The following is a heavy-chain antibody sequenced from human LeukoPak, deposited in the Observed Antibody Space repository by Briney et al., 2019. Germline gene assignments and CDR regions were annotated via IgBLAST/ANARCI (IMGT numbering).Heavy chain of an antibody. V-gene: IGHV1-69*06. Sequence: SVKVSCKVSGGTFSSYAISWVRQAPGQGLEWMGGIIPIFGTANYAQKFQGRVTITADKSTSTAYMELSSLRSEDTAVYYCARGRIAVPRVVNYYYYYGMDVWGKGTTVTVSS. CDR3: ARGRIAVPRVVNYYYYYGMDV. J-gene: IGHJ6*04. D-gene: IGHD2-2*01. CDR1: GGTFSSYA. CDR2: IIPIFGTA.